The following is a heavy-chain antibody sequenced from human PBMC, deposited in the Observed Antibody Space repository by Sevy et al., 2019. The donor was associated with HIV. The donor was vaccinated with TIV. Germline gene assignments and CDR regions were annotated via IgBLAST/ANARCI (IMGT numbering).Heavy chain of an antibody. CDR3: VKKMGGGSGMAFLVDY. CDR1: GFTFSSFA. V-gene: IGHV3-23*01. D-gene: IGHD5-18*01. CDR2: ISGTGDHT. J-gene: IGHJ4*02. Sequence: GGSLRLSCAASGFTFSSFAMGWVHQAPGKGLDWISVISGTGDHTYYADSVKGRFTISRDNSKNTLFLQMNSLRAEDTAIFYCVKKMGGGSGMAFLVDYWGQGTLVTVSS.